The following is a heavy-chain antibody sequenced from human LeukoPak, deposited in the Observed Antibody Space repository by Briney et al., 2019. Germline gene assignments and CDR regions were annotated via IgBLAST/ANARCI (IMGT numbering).Heavy chain of an antibody. CDR1: GFTFSSYA. Sequence: GGSLRLSCAASGFTFSSYAMSWVRQAPGKGLEWVSGISGSGRTTYYADSVKGRFTISRDNSKNTLYLQMNSLRAEDTAVYYCAKVEVPADSGSRLNDYWGQGTLVTVSS. CDR3: AKVEVPADSGSRLNDY. D-gene: IGHD2-2*01. J-gene: IGHJ4*02. V-gene: IGHV3-23*01. CDR2: ISGSGRTT.